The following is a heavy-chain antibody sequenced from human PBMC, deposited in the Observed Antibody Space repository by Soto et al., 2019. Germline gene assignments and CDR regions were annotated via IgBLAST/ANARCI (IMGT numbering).Heavy chain of an antibody. CDR1: GFTFSSYA. Sequence: EVQLLESGGGLVQPGGSLRLSCAASGFTFSSYAMSWVRQAPGKGLEWVSAISGSGVSTYYADSVKGRFTISRDNSNNPLYLQMNSLRAEDTAVYYCAKSGFRRGYYQRERLWYFDLWGRGTLVTVSS. D-gene: IGHD3-3*01. J-gene: IGHJ2*01. CDR2: ISGSGVST. V-gene: IGHV3-23*01. CDR3: AKSGFRRGYYQRERLWYFDL.